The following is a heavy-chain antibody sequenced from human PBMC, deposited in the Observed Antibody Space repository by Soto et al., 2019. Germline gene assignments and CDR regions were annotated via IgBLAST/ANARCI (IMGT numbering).Heavy chain of an antibody. D-gene: IGHD6-6*01. Sequence: GGSLRLSCAASGFTFSDYYMSWIRQAPGKGLEWVSYISSSGSTIYYADSVKGRFTISRDNAKNSLYLQMNSLRAEDTAVYYCARDRGIAARLMNAFDIWGQGTMVTVSS. J-gene: IGHJ3*02. CDR3: ARDRGIAARLMNAFDI. CDR2: ISSSGSTI. V-gene: IGHV3-11*01. CDR1: GFTFSDYY.